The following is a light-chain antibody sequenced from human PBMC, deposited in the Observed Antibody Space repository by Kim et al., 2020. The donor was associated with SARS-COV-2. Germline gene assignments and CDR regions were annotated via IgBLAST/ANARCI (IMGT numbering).Light chain of an antibody. V-gene: IGKV3-11*01. J-gene: IGKJ4*01. CDR3: QQRSKWPLT. Sequence: PGAESNLSCCASESVGRYCGWYQHKAGQAPRLLIYGASNRATGIPARFSGSGSWTDFTPTISSLPAEDCAVDYCQQRSKWPLTFGGGTKVDIK. CDR2: GAS. CDR1: ESVGRY.